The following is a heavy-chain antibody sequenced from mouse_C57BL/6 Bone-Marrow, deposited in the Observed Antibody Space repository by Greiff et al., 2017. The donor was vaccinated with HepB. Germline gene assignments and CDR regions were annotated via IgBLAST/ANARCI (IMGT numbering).Heavy chain of an antibody. Sequence: QVQLKQPGAELVKPGASVKVSCKASGYTFTSYWMHWVKQRPGQGLEWIGRIHPSDSDTNYNHKFKGKATLTVDKSSSTAYMQRSSLPSEDSAVYYCASLGRCWYFDVWGTGTTVTVSS. CDR3: ASLGRCWYFDV. V-gene: IGHV1-74*01. CDR2: IHPSDSDT. CDR1: GYTFTSYW. D-gene: IGHD4-1*01. J-gene: IGHJ1*03.